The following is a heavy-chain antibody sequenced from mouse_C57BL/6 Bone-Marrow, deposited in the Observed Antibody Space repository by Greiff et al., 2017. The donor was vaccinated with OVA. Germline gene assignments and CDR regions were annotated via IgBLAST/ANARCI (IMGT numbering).Heavy chain of an antibody. J-gene: IGHJ1*03. CDR2: ISYSGST. CDR1: GYSITSDY. Sequence: EVKLMESGPGLAKPSQTLSLTCSVTGYSITSDYWNWIRKFPGNKLEYMGYISYSGSTYYNPSLKSRISITRDTSKNQYYLQLNSVTTEDTATYYCARGYGSSYGYFDVWGTGTTVTVSS. D-gene: IGHD1-1*01. CDR3: ARGYGSSYGYFDV. V-gene: IGHV3-8*01.